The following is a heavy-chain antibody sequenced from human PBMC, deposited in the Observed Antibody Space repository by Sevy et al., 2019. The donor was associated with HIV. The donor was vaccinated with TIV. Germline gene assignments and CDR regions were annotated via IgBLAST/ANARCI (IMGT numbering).Heavy chain of an antibody. J-gene: IGHJ4*02. D-gene: IGHD3-22*01. Sequence: ASLKVSCKVSGYTLTELSMHWVRQAPGKGLEWMGGFDPEDGETIYAQKFQGRVTMTEDTSTDTAYMELSSLRSEDTAVYYCATGRSGYWWGHNDYWGQGTLVTVSS. CDR1: GYTLTELS. V-gene: IGHV1-24*01. CDR2: FDPEDGET. CDR3: ATGRSGYWWGHNDY.